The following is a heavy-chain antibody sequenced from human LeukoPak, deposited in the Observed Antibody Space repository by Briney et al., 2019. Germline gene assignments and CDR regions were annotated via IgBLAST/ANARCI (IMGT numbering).Heavy chain of an antibody. CDR3: ARWGPSGSSWYVDYFDY. D-gene: IGHD6-13*01. CDR2: ISAYNGNT. CDR1: GYTFTSYG. Sequence: ASVKVSCKASGYTFTSYGISWVRQAPGQGLEWMGWISAYNGNTNYAQKLQGRVTMTTDTSTSTAYMELRSLRSDDTAVYYCARWGPSGSSWYVDYFDYWGQGTLVTVSS. V-gene: IGHV1-18*01. J-gene: IGHJ4*02.